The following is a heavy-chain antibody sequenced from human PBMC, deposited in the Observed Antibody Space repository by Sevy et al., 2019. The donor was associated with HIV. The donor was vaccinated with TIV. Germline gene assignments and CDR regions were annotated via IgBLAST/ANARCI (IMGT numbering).Heavy chain of an antibody. J-gene: IGHJ3*02. CDR1: GFTFDDYA. Sequence: GGSLRLSCAASGFTFDDYAMHWVRQAPGKGVEWVSGISWNSGSIGYADSVKGPFTMSRGNAKNSLYLQMNRLRAEGTALYYCAKVNDAFDIWGQGTMVTVSS. V-gene: IGHV3-9*01. CDR3: AKVNDAFDI. CDR2: ISWNSGSI.